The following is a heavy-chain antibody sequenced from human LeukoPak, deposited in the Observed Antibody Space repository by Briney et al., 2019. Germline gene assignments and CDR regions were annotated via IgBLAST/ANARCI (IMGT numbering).Heavy chain of an antibody. CDR3: ARGSTNRDTWAVALDY. CDR1: GYTFTSYA. V-gene: IGHV1-3*01. D-gene: IGHD6-19*01. Sequence: ASVNVSCKASGYTFTSYAMHWVRQAPGQRLEWMGWINAGNGNTKYSQKFQGRVTITRDTSASTAYMELSSLRSEDTAVYYCARGSTNRDTWAVALDYWGQGTLVTVPS. J-gene: IGHJ4*02. CDR2: INAGNGNT.